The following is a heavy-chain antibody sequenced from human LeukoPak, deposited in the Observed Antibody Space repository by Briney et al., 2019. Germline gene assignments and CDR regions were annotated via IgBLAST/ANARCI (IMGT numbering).Heavy chain of an antibody. D-gene: IGHD6-19*01. CDR3: ARPRTSGWIHDVYDI. Sequence: ASVKVSCKASGYTFTSYDINWVRQAPGQGLEWMGWINPNSGGTKYAQKFQGRVTMTIDTSISTAYMDVSRLNFDDTAVYYCARPRTSGWIHDVYDIWGQGTMVTVSS. CDR1: GYTFTSYD. CDR2: INPNSGGT. V-gene: IGHV1-2*02. J-gene: IGHJ3*02.